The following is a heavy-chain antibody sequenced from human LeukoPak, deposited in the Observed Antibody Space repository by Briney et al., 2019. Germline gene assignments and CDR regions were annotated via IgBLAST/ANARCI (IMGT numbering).Heavy chain of an antibody. Sequence: SETLSLTCAVYGGSFSGYYWSWIRQPPGKGLEWIGEINHSGSTNYNPSLKSRVTISVDTSKNQFSLKLSSVTAADTAVYYCARGRVRGVLTTNWFDPWGQGTLVTVSS. J-gene: IGHJ5*02. CDR3: ARGRVRGVLTTNWFDP. D-gene: IGHD3-10*01. V-gene: IGHV4-34*01. CDR1: GGSFSGYY. CDR2: INHSGST.